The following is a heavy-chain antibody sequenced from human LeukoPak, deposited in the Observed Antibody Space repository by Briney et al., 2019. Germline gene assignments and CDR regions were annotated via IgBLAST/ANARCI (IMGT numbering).Heavy chain of an antibody. Sequence: GGSLRLSCAASGFTFSNYWMSWVRQAPGKGLEWVANIKQDGSDKYYVDSVKGRFTISRDNAKNSLYLQMNSLRAEDTAVYYCARGSGWYDYWGQGMLVTVSS. CDR3: ARGSGWYDY. CDR1: GFTFSNYW. J-gene: IGHJ4*02. CDR2: IKQDGSDK. D-gene: IGHD6-19*01. V-gene: IGHV3-7*01.